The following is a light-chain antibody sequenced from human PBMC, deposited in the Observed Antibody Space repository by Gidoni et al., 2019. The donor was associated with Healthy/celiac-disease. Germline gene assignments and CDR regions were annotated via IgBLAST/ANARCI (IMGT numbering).Light chain of an antibody. Sequence: EIVMTQSPATLSVSPGERATLSCRASQSVSSNLAWYQQKPGQAPRLLIYGASTRATGIPARFTLTISSLQSEDFAVYYCQQYNNWPETFGQGTKLEIK. J-gene: IGKJ2*01. CDR3: QQYNNWPET. CDR1: QSVSSN. CDR2: GAS. V-gene: IGKV3-15*01.